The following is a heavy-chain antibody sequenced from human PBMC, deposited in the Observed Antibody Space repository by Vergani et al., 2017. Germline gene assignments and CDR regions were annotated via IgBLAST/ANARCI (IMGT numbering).Heavy chain of an antibody. J-gene: IGHJ4*02. CDR3: SRGRGYSFGYSDY. CDR1: GFSFGDYA. D-gene: IGHD5-18*01. Sequence: ELQLVESGGGLVPPGRSLRLSCAASGFSFGDYAMTWVRQPPGKGLEWVAFIRNKAYGGTTEYAASVKGRFTISRDDSKRLAYLQLSGLKTEDTAVYFCSRGRGYSFGYSDYWGQGTLVTVSS. CDR2: IRNKAYGGTT. V-gene: IGHV3-49*04.